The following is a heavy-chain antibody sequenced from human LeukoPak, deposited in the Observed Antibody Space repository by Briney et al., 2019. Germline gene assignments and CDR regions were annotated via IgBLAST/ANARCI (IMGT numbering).Heavy chain of an antibody. V-gene: IGHV1-69*05. CDR3: ARLGELTSYYYYYYGVDV. Sequence: GSSVKVSCKASGGSFSNYAITWVRQAPGQGLEWMGGFIPMFGTANYAQNFQDRVTITTDESASTAYMELSSLRSEDTAVYYCARLGELTSYYYYYYGVDVWGQGTTVTVSS. J-gene: IGHJ6*02. CDR2: FIPMFGTA. CDR1: GGSFSNYA. D-gene: IGHD3-10*01.